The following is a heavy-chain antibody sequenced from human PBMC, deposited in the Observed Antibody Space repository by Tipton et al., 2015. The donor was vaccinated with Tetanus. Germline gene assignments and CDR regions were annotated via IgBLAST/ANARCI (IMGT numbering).Heavy chain of an antibody. V-gene: IGHV1-2*02. D-gene: IGHD4-17*01. CDR3: ARGGLHSIDLGDYLWFDP. Sequence: QLVQSGAEVKKSGASVRVSCTTSGYTFSGYYIHWVRHAPGQGLEWMGWINPNSGGTHFAQRFQGRVSMTRDPSVSTVYMDLSSLRYDDTAVYFCARGGLHSIDLGDYLWFDPWGQGTQVTVSS. CDR2: INPNSGGT. J-gene: IGHJ5*02. CDR1: GYTFSGYY.